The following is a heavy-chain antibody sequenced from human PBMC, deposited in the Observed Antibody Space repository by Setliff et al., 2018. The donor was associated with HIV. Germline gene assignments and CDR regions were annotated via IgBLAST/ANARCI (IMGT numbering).Heavy chain of an antibody. CDR1: GYTFTGYY. CDR3: APVSSGWFDP. J-gene: IGHJ5*02. V-gene: IGHV1-2*02. Sequence: ASVKVSCKASGYTFTGYYMHWVRQAPGQGLEWMGWINPKSGGTNYAQNFQGRVTMTRDTSISTAYMEVSRLRSEDTAMYYCAPVSSGWFDPWGQGTLVTVSS. D-gene: IGHD2-2*01. CDR2: INPKSGGT.